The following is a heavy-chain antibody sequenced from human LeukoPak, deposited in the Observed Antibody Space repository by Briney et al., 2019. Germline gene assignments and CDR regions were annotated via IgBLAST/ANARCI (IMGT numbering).Heavy chain of an antibody. J-gene: IGHJ3*02. CDR2: IVVGSGNT. Sequence: ASVKVSCKASGFTFTSSAVQWVRQARGQRLEWIGWIVVGSGNTNYAQKFQERVTITRDVSTSTAYMELSSLRSEDTAVYYCAALCSGKNQDIADIWGQGTMVTVSS. CDR1: GFTFTSSA. D-gene: IGHD2-15*01. V-gene: IGHV1-58*01. CDR3: AALCSGKNQDIADI.